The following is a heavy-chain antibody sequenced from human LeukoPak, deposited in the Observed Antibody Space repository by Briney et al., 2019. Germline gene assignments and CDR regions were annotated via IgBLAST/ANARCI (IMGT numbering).Heavy chain of an antibody. CDR1: GFSLNTNAVA. D-gene: IGHD4-17*01. V-gene: IGHV2-5*01. J-gene: IGHJ1*01. CDR2: IYGNDDK. CDR3: VHRTMVTSIEH. Sequence: KESGPMLVKPTQTLTLTCTFSGFSLNTNAVAVGWVRQPPGQALEWLTFIYGNDDKRYSPPLASRLTITKDTSKNQVVLTMTDMDYVDTAIYYCVHRTMVTSIEHWGQGTLVTVYS.